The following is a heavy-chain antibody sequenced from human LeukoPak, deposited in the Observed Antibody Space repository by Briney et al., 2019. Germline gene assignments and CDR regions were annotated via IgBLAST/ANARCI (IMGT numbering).Heavy chain of an antibody. V-gene: IGHV3-21*01. J-gene: IGHJ4*02. CDR3: ARDLKDIVVVTAMAVGFDY. D-gene: IGHD2-21*02. Sequence: NTGGSLRLSCAASGFTFSSYSMNWVRQAPGKGLEWVSSISSSSSYIYYADSVKGRFTISRDNAKNSLYLQMNSLRAEDTAVYYCARDLKDIVVVTAMAVGFDYWGQGTLVTVSS. CDR1: GFTFSSYS. CDR2: ISSSSSYI.